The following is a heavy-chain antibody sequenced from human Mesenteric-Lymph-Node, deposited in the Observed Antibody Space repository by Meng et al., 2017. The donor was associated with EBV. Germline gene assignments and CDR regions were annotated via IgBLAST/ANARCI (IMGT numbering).Heavy chain of an antibody. V-gene: IGHV3-21*01. CDR3: ARGDQMAFY. D-gene: IGHD5-24*01. J-gene: IGHJ4*02. Sequence: EVQLVACGGGRVKPGGSLRLSCAASGFTFSAYNMNWVLQAPGKGLEWVSSISSSGNYIYYADSVKGRFTISRDNAKNSLYLQMNSLRAEDTAVYYCARGDQMAFYWGQGTLVTVAS. CDR2: ISSSGNYI. CDR1: GFTFSAYN.